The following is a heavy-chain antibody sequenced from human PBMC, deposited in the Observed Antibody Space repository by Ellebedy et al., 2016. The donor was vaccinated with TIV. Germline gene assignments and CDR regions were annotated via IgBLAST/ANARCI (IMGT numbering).Heavy chain of an antibody. Sequence: ESLKISXAASGFTFSSYSMNWIRQPPGKGLEWIGEINHSGSTNYNPSLKSRVTISVDTSKNQFSLKLSSVTAADTAVYYCASGIVPAAPYYMDVWGKGTTVTVSS. V-gene: IGHV4-34*01. CDR2: INHSGST. J-gene: IGHJ6*03. CDR1: GFTFSSYS. D-gene: IGHD2-2*01. CDR3: ASGIVPAAPYYMDV.